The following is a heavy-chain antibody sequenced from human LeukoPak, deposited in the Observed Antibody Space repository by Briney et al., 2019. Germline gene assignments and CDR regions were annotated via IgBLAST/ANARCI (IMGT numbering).Heavy chain of an antibody. J-gene: IGHJ4*02. CDR1: GGSISSYY. CDR3: ASRSGWYFYYFDY. D-gene: IGHD6-19*01. CDR2: THHSGTT. V-gene: IGHV4-59*08. Sequence: SETLSLTCTVSGGSISSYYWSWIRQPPGKGLEWIGSTHHSGTTYYNPSLKSRVTISIDTSKNQFSLMLRSVTAADTAVYYCASRSGWYFYYFDYWGQGTLVTVSS.